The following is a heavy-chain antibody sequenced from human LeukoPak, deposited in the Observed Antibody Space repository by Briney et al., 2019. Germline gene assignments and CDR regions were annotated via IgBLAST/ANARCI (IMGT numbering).Heavy chain of an antibody. J-gene: IGHJ6*03. CDR2: ISGSGGST. V-gene: IGHV3-23*01. D-gene: IGHD2-2*01. CDR1: GFTFSSYA. CDR3: AKVNCGVSSTSCYYYYYYMDV. Sequence: GGSLRLSCAASGFTFSSYAMSWVRQAPGKGLEWVSAISGSGGSTYYADSVKGRFTISRDNSKNTLYLQMNSLRAEDTAVYYCAKVNCGVSSTSCYYYYYYMDVWGKGTTVTVSS.